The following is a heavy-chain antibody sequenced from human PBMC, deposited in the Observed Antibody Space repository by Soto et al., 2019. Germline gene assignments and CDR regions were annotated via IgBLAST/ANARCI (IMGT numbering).Heavy chain of an antibody. J-gene: IGHJ3*02. CDR2: INHSGST. V-gene: IGHV4-34*01. CDR1: GGSYSGHY. Sequence: KPSETLSLTCAVYGGSYSGHYWRGIRQPPGKGLEWIGEINHSGSTNYNPSLRSRVTISVDTSKNQFSLKLSSVTAADTAVYYCARVGNWNVRIAFDIWGQGTMVTVSS. CDR3: ARVGNWNVRIAFDI. D-gene: IGHD1-1*01.